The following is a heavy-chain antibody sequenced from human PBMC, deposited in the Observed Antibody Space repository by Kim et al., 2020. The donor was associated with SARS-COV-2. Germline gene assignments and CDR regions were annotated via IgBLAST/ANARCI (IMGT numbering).Heavy chain of an antibody. V-gene: IGHV1-46*01. D-gene: IGHD1-1*01. CDR2: INPSDDRT. Sequence: ASVKVSCKASGYSFTAYHIHWVRQAPGQGPEWMGIINPSDDRTSYPQKFQCRATLTRDLSTSTVYMELSSLTSDDTAVYYCARTTKSVDGHLLAPFHHWGQRTMKTVS. J-gene: IGHJ3*01. CDR1: GYSFTAYH. CDR3: ARTTKSVDGHLLAPFHH.